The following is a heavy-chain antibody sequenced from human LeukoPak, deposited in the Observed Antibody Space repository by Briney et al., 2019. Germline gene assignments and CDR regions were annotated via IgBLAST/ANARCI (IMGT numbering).Heavy chain of an antibody. Sequence: PGRSLRLSCAASGFTFDDYAMHWVRQAPGKGLEWVSGISWNSGSIGYADSVKGRFTISRDNAKNSLYLQMNSLRAEDTAVYYCARDNCSSTSCLHAFDIWGQGTMVTVSS. J-gene: IGHJ3*02. CDR1: GFTFDDYA. CDR3: ARDNCSSTSCLHAFDI. CDR2: ISWNSGSI. V-gene: IGHV3-9*01. D-gene: IGHD2-2*01.